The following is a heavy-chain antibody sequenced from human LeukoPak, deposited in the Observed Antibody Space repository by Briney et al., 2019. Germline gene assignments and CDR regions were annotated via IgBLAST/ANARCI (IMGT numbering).Heavy chain of an antibody. CDR3: AIHLSGPRPLRSSYYYYYYMDV. CDR1: GGSFSGYY. D-gene: IGHD3-3*01. J-gene: IGHJ6*03. CDR2: INHSGST. Sequence: SETLSLTCAVYGGSFSGYYWSWIRKPPGKGLEWIGDINHSGSTNYNPSLKSRVTISVDTSKNQFSLKLSSVTAADTAVYYCAIHLSGPRPLRSSYYYYYYMDVWGKGTTVTVSS. V-gene: IGHV4-34*01.